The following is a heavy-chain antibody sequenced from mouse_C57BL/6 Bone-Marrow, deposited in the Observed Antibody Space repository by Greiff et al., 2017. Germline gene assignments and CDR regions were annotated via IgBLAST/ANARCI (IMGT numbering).Heavy chain of an antibody. J-gene: IGHJ3*01. CDR3: ARGVGNEAWFAY. CDR2: LSNGGGST. D-gene: IGHD1-1*01. V-gene: IGHV5-12*01. Sequence: EVNVVESGGGLVQPGGSLKLSCAASGFTFSDYYMYWVRQTPEKRLEWVAYLSNGGGSTYYPDTVKGRFTISRDNAKNTLYLQMSRLKSEDTAMYYCARGVGNEAWFAYWGQGTLVTVSA. CDR1: GFTFSDYY.